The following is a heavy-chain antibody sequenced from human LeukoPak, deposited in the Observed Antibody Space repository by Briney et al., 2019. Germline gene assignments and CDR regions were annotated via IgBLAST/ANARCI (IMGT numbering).Heavy chain of an antibody. J-gene: IGHJ6*02. CDR2: INPNSGGT. Sequence: GASVKVSCKASGYTFTGYYMHWVRQAPGQGLEWMGWINPNSGGTNYAQKFQGRVTMTRDTSISTAYMELSRLRSDDTAVYYCALGGPSAPDYYYNYGMDVWGQGTTVTVSS. CDR1: GYTFTGYY. CDR3: ALGGPSAPDYYYNYGMDV. D-gene: IGHD6-25*01. V-gene: IGHV1-2*02.